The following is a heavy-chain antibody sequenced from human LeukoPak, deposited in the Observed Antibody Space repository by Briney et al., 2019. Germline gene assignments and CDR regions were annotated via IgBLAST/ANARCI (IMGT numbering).Heavy chain of an antibody. V-gene: IGHV1-46*01. D-gene: IGHD6-19*01. J-gene: IGHJ4*02. CDR1: GYTFISYH. Sequence: ASVKVSCKASGYTFISYHMRWVRQAPGQGLEWMGIINPSGGTTRFAQRFQGRITMTRDTSTSTVHMELSSLRSEDTAIYYCARGGWYRSDYWGQGTLVTVSS. CDR2: INPSGGTT. CDR3: ARGGWYRSDY.